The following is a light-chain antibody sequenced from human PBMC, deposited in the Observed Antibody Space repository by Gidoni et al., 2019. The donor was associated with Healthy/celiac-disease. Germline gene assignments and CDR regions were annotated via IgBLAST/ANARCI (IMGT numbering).Light chain of an antibody. Sequence: EIVLTQSPGTLSLSPGERATLPCRASQSVSSSYLAWYQQKPGQAPRLLIYCASSRSTGIPDRFSGSGSGTDFTLTISRLEPEDFAVYYCQQYGSSQFTFGPGTKVDIK. CDR3: QQYGSSQFT. CDR2: CAS. V-gene: IGKV3-20*01. CDR1: QSVSSSY. J-gene: IGKJ3*01.